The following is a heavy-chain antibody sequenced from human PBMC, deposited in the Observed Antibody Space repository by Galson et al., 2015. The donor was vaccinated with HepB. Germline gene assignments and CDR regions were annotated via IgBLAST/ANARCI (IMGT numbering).Heavy chain of an antibody. CDR2: ISSGGRFT. D-gene: IGHD4-17*01. Sequence: SLRLSCAASGSTFSDYYMNRVRQAPGKGLEWISHISSGGRFTNHADSVKGRFTISRDNVKNSVYLQMSGLRAEDTAVYYCARANTVTLSNAFDIWGQGTLVTVSS. CDR3: ARANTVTLSNAFDI. V-gene: IGHV3-11*06. J-gene: IGHJ3*02. CDR1: GSTFSDYY.